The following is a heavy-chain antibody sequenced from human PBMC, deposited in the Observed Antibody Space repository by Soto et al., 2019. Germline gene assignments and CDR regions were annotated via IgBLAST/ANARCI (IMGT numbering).Heavy chain of an antibody. CDR3: ARVVAAGAHYYYGMDV. CDR2: IDWDGDK. J-gene: IGHJ6*02. CDR1: GFSLSSTGMC. Sequence: SGPTLVNPTQTLTLTCAFSGFSLSSTGMCVSWIRQPPGRALEWLALIDWDGDKYYSSSPKTRLTISKDTSINQVVLTMANIDAADTATYYCARVVAAGAHYYYGMDVWGQGTLVTVSS. D-gene: IGHD6-25*01. V-gene: IGHV2-70*01.